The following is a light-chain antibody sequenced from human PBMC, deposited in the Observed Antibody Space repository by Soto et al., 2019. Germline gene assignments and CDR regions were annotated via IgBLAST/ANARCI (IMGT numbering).Light chain of an antibody. V-gene: IGLV1-40*01. CDR1: SSNIGAGHD. J-gene: IGLJ3*02. CDR2: ANT. CDR3: QSFDSSLDGWV. Sequence: QSVLTQPPSVSGAPGQRVTISCTGSSSNIGAGHDVHWYQQIPETAPKLLVSANTNRPSGVPDRFSGSNSGTSASLSITGLQAEDEADYSCQSFDSSLDGWVFGGGTKLTVL.